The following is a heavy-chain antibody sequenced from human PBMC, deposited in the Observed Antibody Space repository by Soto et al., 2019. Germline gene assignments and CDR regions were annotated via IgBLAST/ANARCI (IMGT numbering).Heavy chain of an antibody. V-gene: IGHV1-46*01. CDR3: ARDRCDTTSCYECDY. J-gene: IGHJ4*02. D-gene: IGHD2-2*01. CDR1: GYTFTSYY. Sequence: ASVKVSCKASGYTFTSYYMHWVRQAPGQGLKWMGIINPSGGSTRFAQNFQGRVTLTWDTSTSTVYMELSSLRSDDTAVYYCARDRCDTTSCYECDYWGQGTLVTVSS. CDR2: INPSGGST.